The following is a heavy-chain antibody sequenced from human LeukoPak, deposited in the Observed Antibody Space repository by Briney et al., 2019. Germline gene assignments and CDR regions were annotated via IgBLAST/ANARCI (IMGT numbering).Heavy chain of an antibody. CDR2: INPSGGST. J-gene: IGHJ4*02. CDR3: ALTFWSGTPVDY. V-gene: IGHV1-46*01. Sequence: ASVKVSCKASGYTFTSYYMHWVRQAPGQGLEWMGIINPSGGSTSYAQKFQGRVTMTSDTSISTAYMELSRLRSDDTAVYYCALTFWSGTPVDYWGQGTLVTVSS. CDR1: GYTFTSYY. D-gene: IGHD3-3*01.